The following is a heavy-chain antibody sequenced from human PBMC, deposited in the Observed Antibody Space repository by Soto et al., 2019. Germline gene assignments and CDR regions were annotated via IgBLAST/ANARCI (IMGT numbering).Heavy chain of an antibody. CDR2: INPNSGGT. CDR1: GYAFSGYY. J-gene: IGHJ6*02. V-gene: IGHV1-2*04. D-gene: IGHD2-15*01. CDR3: ARERIYSEVSKGMDV. Sequence: VSVKVSCKAAGYAFSGYYMHWVRQAPGQGLEWMGWINPNSGGTNYAQKFQGWVTMTRDTSISTAYMELSRLRSDDTAVYYCARERIYSEVSKGMDVWGQGTTVTVYS.